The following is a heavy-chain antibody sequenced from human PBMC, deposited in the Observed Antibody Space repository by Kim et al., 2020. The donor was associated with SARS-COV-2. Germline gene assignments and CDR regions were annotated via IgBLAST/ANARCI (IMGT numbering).Heavy chain of an antibody. CDR3: AKGTDYDLLTGFYVTYYFDS. CDR1: GFTFSSYA. J-gene: IGHJ4*02. V-gene: IGHV3-23*01. Sequence: GGSLRLSCAASGFTFSSYAMTWVRQAPGKGLEWVSTISYRGEKTYYADSVEGRLTISRDNSKSTVYLQLNSLRADDTAVYYCAKGTDYDLLTGFYVTYYFDSWGQGTLVTVSS. CDR2: ISYRGEKT. D-gene: IGHD3-9*01.